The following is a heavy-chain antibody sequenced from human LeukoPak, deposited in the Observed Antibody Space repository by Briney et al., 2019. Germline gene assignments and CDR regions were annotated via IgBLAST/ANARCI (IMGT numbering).Heavy chain of an antibody. CDR1: GFTFSNSA. CDR2: ISYSGGST. CDR3: ASHSSSWLPRGLDY. D-gene: IGHD6-13*01. V-gene: IGHV3-23*01. Sequence: GSLRLSCAASGFTFSNSAMGWVRQAPGKGLEWVSTISYSGGSTYYTDSVKGRFTLSRDNSKNTLYLQMNSLRAEDTAVYYCASHSSSWLPRGLDYWGQGTLVIVSS. J-gene: IGHJ4*02.